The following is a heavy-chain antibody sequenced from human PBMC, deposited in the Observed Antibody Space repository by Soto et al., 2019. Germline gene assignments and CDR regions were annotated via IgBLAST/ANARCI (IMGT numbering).Heavy chain of an antibody. CDR1: GFTFSSYS. Sequence: EVQLVESGGGLVKPGGSLRLSCAASGFTFSSYSMNWVRQAPGKGLEWVSSISSSSSYIYYADSVKGRFTISRDNAKNTLYLKMNSLRAEDPAVYYCARWHSASVSTSLDYPRPDYYYGMDVWGRGTTVTVSS. CDR2: ISSSSSYI. V-gene: IGHV3-21*01. J-gene: IGHJ6*02. D-gene: IGHD4-17*01. CDR3: ARWHSASVSTSLDYPRPDYYYGMDV.